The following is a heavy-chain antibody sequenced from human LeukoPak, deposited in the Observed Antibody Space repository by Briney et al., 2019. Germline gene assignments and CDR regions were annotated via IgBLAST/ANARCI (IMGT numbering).Heavy chain of an antibody. CDR1: GFTFSSYG. V-gene: IGHV3-23*01. CDR3: AKVGLYNSGSYLFDY. Sequence: GGSLRLSCAASGFTFSSYGMSWVRQAPGKGLEWVSAISGSGGSTYYADSVKGRFTISRDNSKNTLYLQMNSLRAEDTAVYYCAKVGLYNSGSYLFDYWGQGTLVTVSS. CDR2: ISGSGGST. J-gene: IGHJ4*02. D-gene: IGHD1-26*01.